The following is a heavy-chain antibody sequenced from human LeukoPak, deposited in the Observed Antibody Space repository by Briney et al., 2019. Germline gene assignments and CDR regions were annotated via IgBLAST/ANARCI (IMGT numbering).Heavy chain of an antibody. Sequence: PSETLSLTCTVSGDSISSGDYYWSWIRQPPGTGLEWIGYICYSGSTYYNLSLKSRVTISVDTSKNQFSLKLSSVTAADTPVYYCARGPFSRSSGGVWYFDLWGRGTLVTVSS. CDR2: ICYSGST. J-gene: IGHJ2*01. CDR3: ARGPFSRSSGGVWYFDL. D-gene: IGHD6-6*01. V-gene: IGHV4-31*03. CDR1: GDSISSGDYY.